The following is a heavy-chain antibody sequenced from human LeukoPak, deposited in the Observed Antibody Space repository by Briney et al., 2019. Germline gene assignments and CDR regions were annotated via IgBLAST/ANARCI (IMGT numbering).Heavy chain of an antibody. Sequence: SETLSLTCTVSGYSISSGYYWGWIRQPPGKGLEWIGSIYHSGSTYYNPSLKSRVTISVDTSKNQFSLKLSSVTAADTAVYYCAREVRGGYYDSSGYSIDYWGQGTLVTVSS. CDR3: AREVRGGYYDSSGYSIDY. CDR1: GYSISSGYY. V-gene: IGHV4-38-2*02. J-gene: IGHJ4*02. CDR2: IYHSGST. D-gene: IGHD3-22*01.